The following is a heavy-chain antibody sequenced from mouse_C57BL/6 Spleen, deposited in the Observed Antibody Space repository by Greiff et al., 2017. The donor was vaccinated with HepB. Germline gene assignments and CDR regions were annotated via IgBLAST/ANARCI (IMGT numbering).Heavy chain of an antibody. CDR1: GYTFTSYW. J-gene: IGHJ3*01. V-gene: IGHV1-55*01. CDR2: IYPGSGST. D-gene: IGHD1-1*01. CDR3: ARSGYYGSSPAWVAY. Sequence: QVQLQQPGAELVKPGASVKMSCKASGYTFTSYWITWVKQRPGQGLEWIGDIYPGSGSTNYNEKFKSKATLTVDTSSSTAYMQLSSLTSEDSAVYYCARSGYYGSSPAWVAYWGQGTLVTVSA.